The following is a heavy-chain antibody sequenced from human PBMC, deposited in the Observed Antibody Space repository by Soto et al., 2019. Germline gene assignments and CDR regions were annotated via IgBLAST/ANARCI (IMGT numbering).Heavy chain of an antibody. CDR2: ISSSSSTI. Sequence: PGGSLRLSCAAFGFTFSSYSMNWVRQAPGKGLEWVSYISSSSSTIYYADSVKGRFTISRDNAKNSLYLQMNSLRDEDTAVYYCARETYYYDSSGYRDAFDIWGQGTMVTVSS. CDR3: ARETYYYDSSGYRDAFDI. V-gene: IGHV3-48*02. D-gene: IGHD3-22*01. J-gene: IGHJ3*02. CDR1: GFTFSSYS.